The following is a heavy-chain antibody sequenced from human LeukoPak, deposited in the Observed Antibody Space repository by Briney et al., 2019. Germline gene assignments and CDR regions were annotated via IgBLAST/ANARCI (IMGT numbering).Heavy chain of an antibody. CDR1: GGSISRGVYY. J-gene: IGHJ4*02. CDR3: AGKFHY. V-gene: IGHV4-61*02. Sequence: SQTLSLTCTVCGGSISRGVYYWRWIRQPAGKGLEWIGRIYTSGTTNYNPSLKSRVTISLDTSKNQFSLKLSSVTAADTAIYCCAGKFHYWGQGTLVTVSS. CDR2: IYTSGTT.